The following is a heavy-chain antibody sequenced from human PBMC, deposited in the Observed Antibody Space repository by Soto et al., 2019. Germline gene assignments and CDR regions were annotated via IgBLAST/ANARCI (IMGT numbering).Heavy chain of an antibody. V-gene: IGHV3-30*18. CDR3: VKDRSDTGSFDY. CDR1: GFTFSDCA. CDR2: VTHDGTLY. Sequence: QVQLVESGGGVVQPGRSLRLSCVASGFTFSDCAMHWVRQVPGKGLEWLAVVTHDGTLYPYADSVKGRFSISRDNSRKTLYLQMNSLRPEDTAVYYCVKDRSDTGSFDYWSQGTLVTVSS. J-gene: IGHJ4*02.